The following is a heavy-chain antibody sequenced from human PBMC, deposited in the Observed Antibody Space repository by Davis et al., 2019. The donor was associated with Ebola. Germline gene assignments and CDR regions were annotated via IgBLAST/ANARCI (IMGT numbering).Heavy chain of an antibody. V-gene: IGHV5-51*01. J-gene: IGHJ4*02. CDR2: IYPGDPDT. CDR1: GYSFTSYW. D-gene: IGHD3-3*01. Sequence: GESLKISCKGSGYSFTSYWIGWVRQMPGKGLEWMGIIYPGDPDTRYSPSFQGQVTISADKSISTAYLQWSSLKASDTAMYYCASPITIFGVVIYYWGQGTLVTVSS. CDR3: ASPITIFGVVIYY.